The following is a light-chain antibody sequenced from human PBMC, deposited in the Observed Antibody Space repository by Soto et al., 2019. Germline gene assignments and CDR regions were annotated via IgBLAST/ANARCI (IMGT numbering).Light chain of an antibody. CDR3: QHYDTSPPAYT. Sequence: EIVLTQSPGTLSLSPGERATLSCRASQSVSGSYLAWYQQKPGQAPRLLVSDTSTSATGIPDRFSGSGSGTGLTLTISRLDPEDFAMYYCQHYDTSPPAYTFGQGTKLEIK. CDR2: DTS. V-gene: IGKV3-20*01. CDR1: QSVSGSY. J-gene: IGKJ2*01.